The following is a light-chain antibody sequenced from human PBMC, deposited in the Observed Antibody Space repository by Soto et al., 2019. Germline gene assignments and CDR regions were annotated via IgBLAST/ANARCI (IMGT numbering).Light chain of an antibody. CDR2: GAT. Sequence: DIQLTQSPSSVSASVGDRVTITCRASQGMSSWLAWYQQKPGEAPKLLIYGATNLQSGVPSRFSGSVSGTDFTLTISSLQPEDFVTYFCQQANSFPRTFGGGTKVEL. CDR3: QQANSFPRT. CDR1: QGMSSW. V-gene: IGKV1-12*01. J-gene: IGKJ4*01.